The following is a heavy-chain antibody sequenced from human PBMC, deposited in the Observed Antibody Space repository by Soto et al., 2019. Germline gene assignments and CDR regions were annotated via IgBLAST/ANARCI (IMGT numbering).Heavy chain of an antibody. CDR2: ISGSGGST. D-gene: IGHD2-2*02. J-gene: IGHJ6*02. Sequence: EVQLLESGGGLVQPGGSLRLSCAASGFTFSSYAMSWVRQAPGKGLEWVSAISGSGGSTYYADSVKGRFTISRDNSKSTLYRQMNSLRAEDTAVYYCATSPIYYYYGMDVWGQGTTVTVSS. V-gene: IGHV3-23*01. CDR3: ATSPIYYYYGMDV. CDR1: GFTFSSYA.